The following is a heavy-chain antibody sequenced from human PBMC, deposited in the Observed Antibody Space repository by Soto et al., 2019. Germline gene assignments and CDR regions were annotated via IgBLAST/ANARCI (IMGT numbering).Heavy chain of an antibody. D-gene: IGHD3-10*01. CDR2: IDGSGGTT. CDR3: AKNSGWFNT. CDR1: GFPFSSTD. Sequence: RLSCAASGFPFSSTDMTWVRQAPGKGLDWVSTIDGSGGTTYYADSVKGRFTISRDNSMNTVYLQMNSLRADGTALYYCAKNSGWFNTWGQGALVTVSS. J-gene: IGHJ5*02. V-gene: IGHV3-23*01.